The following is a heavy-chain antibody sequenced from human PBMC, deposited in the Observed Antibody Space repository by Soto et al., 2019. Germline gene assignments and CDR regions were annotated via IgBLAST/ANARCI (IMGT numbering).Heavy chain of an antibody. V-gene: IGHV3-23*01. CDR2: ISGSGGTT. Sequence: EVQLLESGGGLVQPGESLRLSCAASGFTFSSYAMSWVRQAPGKGLEWVSTISGSGGTTYYADSVKGRFTISRDNYMNTLILQMNRLRAEDTAVYYCAKVWERTVTTRNYFHDMDVWGQGTTVTVSS. CDR1: GFTFSSYA. D-gene: IGHD4-17*01. CDR3: AKVWERTVTTRNYFHDMDV. J-gene: IGHJ6*02.